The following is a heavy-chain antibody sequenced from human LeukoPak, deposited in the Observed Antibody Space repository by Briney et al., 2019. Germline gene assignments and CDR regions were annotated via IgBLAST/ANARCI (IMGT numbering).Heavy chain of an antibody. J-gene: IGHJ4*02. CDR2: INHSGST. CDR3: ARRVPLFVDTAMVGPFDY. D-gene: IGHD5-18*01. V-gene: IGHV4-34*01. Sequence: PSETLSLTCAVYAGSFSVSYWSSIRQPPGKGLEWIGEINHSGSTNYNPSLKSRVNISVDTSKNQFSLKLSSVTAADTAVYYCARRVPLFVDTAMVGPFDYWGQGTLVTVSS. CDR1: AGSFSVSY.